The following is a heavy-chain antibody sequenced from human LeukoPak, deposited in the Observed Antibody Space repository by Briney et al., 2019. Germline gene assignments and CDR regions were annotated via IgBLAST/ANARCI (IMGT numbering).Heavy chain of an antibody. CDR1: GFTFSSFA. D-gene: IGHD2-15*01. V-gene: IGHV3-33*08. J-gene: IGHJ4*02. Sequence: GGSLRLSCAASGFTFSSFAMSWVRQAPGKGLEWVAVIWYDGSNKYYVDSVKGRFTVSRDNSKNTLSLQMNSLRVEDTAVYYCARDLISGPATHDSWGQGALVTVSS. CDR2: IWYDGSNK. CDR3: ARDLISGPATHDS.